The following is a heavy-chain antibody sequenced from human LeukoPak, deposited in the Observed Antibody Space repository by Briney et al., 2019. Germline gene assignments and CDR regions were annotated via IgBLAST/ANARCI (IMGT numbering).Heavy chain of an antibody. CDR3: ARGARAGYNLEPFDY. J-gene: IGHJ4*02. CDR1: GGSMSSYY. V-gene: IGHV4-59*08. CDR2: ICYSGST. D-gene: IGHD5-24*01. Sequence: SETLSLTCTVSGGSMSSYYWSWIRQPPGKGLEWIGYICYSGSTKYNPSLKSRVTISVDTSKKQFSLKLSSVTAADTAVYYCARGARAGYNLEPFDYWGQGTLVSVSS.